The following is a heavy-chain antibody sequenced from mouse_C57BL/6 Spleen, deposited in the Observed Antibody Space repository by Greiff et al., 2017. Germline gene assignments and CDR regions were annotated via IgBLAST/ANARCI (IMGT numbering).Heavy chain of an antibody. J-gene: IGHJ4*01. Sequence: VQLVESGAELVRPGTSVKVSCKASGYAFTNYLIEWVKQRPGQGLEWIGVINPGSGGTNYNEKFKGKATLTADKSSSTAYMQLSSLTSEDSAVYFCARGYDYAMDYWGQGTSVTVSS. V-gene: IGHV1-54*01. D-gene: IGHD2-2*01. CDR3: ARGYDYAMDY. CDR2: INPGSGGT. CDR1: GYAFTNYL.